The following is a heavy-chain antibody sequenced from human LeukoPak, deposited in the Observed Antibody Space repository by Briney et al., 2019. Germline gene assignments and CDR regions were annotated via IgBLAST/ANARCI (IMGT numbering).Heavy chain of an antibody. J-gene: IGHJ6*02. CDR3: AREPLSYYYGMDV. CDR1: GFTFSSYW. Sequence: GGSLRLSCAASGFTFSSYWMHWVRQAPGKGLVWVSRINSDGSSTSYADSVKGRFTISRDNAKNTLYLQMYSLRAEDTAVYYCAREPLSYYYGMDVWGQGTTVTVSS. CDR2: INSDGSST. V-gene: IGHV3-74*01.